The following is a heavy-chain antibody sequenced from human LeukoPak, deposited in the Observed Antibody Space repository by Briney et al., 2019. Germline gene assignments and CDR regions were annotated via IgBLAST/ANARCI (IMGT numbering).Heavy chain of an antibody. Sequence: GGSLRLSCAASGFTFSSYAMHWVRPAPGKGLEYVSAISSNWGSTYYANSVKGRFTISRDNSKNTLYLQMGSLRAEDMAVYYCARGATRDDAFDIWGQGTMVTVSS. CDR2: ISSNWGST. CDR1: GFTFSSYA. CDR3: ARGATRDDAFDI. V-gene: IGHV3-64*01. J-gene: IGHJ3*02.